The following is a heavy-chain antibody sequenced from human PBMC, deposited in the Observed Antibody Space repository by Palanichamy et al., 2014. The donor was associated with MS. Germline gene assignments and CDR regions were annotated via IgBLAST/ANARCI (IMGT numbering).Heavy chain of an antibody. D-gene: IGHD4-23*01. J-gene: IGHJ4*02. CDR1: GFTFSSYG. V-gene: IGHV3-33*01. Sequence: GRSLRLSCAASGFTFSSYGMHWVRQAPGKGLEWVAVIWYDGSNKYYADSVKGRFTISRDNSKNTLYLQMNSLRAEDTAVYYCARENENDRLRWYTPNFDYWGQGTLVTVSS. CDR2: IWYDGSNK. CDR3: ARENENDRLRWYTPNFDY.